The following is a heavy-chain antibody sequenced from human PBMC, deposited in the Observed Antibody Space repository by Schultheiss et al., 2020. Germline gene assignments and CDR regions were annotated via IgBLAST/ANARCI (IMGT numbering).Heavy chain of an antibody. CDR2: THTSGAT. V-gene: IGHV4-34*01. J-gene: IGHJ4*02. Sequence: SETLSLTCAVYGGSFSGYYWSWIRQPPGKGLEWIGSTHTSGATFYNPSLKSRVTISVDTSKNQFSLKLSSVTAADTAVYYCARGSSWHFDYWGQGTLVTVSS. CDR3: ARGSSWHFDY. D-gene: IGHD6-13*01. CDR1: GGSFSGYY.